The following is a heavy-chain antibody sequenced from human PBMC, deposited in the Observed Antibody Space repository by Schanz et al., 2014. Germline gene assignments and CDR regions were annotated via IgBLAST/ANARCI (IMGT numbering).Heavy chain of an antibody. V-gene: IGHV3-30*04. Sequence: QVQLVESGGGVVQPGRSLRLSCAASGFTFSSYAMRWVRQAPGKGLEWVALSSYDVSIKDYSDSVKGRFTISRDNSKNTLYLQMNSLRAEDTAVYYCAKEKGDCSSTSCSYYFDYWGQGTLVTVSS. CDR2: SSYDVSIK. CDR1: GFTFSSYA. J-gene: IGHJ4*02. D-gene: IGHD2-2*01. CDR3: AKEKGDCSSTSCSYYFDY.